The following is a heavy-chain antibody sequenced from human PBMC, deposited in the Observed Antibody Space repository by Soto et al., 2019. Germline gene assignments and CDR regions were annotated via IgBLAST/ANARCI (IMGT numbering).Heavy chain of an antibody. Sequence: SETLSLTCAVSGGSISSGGYYWSWIRQTPGKGLEWIGHIFYSGTTYYNPSLKSRLTISVDTSKNHFSLRLTSVTAADTAVYYCARDLWVEPELYYYGMDVWGQGTTVTVSS. CDR1: GGSISSGGYY. CDR3: ARDLWVEPELYYYGMDV. V-gene: IGHV4-30-4*01. D-gene: IGHD1-1*01. CDR2: IFYSGTT. J-gene: IGHJ6*02.